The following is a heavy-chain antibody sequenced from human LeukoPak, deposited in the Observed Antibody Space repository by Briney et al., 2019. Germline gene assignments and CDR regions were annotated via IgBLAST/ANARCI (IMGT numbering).Heavy chain of an antibody. V-gene: IGHV1-69*04. CDR1: GGTFSSYA. Sequence: SVKVSCKASGGTFSSYAISWVRQAPGQGREWMGRIIPILGIANYAQKFQGRVTITADKSTSTAYMELSSLRSEETAVYYCARGSRRYYETYYYYGMDVWGQGTTVTVSS. CDR3: ARGSRRYYETYYYYGMDV. D-gene: IGHD3-22*01. CDR2: IIPILGIA. J-gene: IGHJ6*02.